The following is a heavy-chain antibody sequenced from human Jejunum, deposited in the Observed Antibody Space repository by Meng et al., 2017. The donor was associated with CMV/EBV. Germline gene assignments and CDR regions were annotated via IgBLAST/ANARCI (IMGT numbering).Heavy chain of an antibody. CDR3: AKDSRGRYYPDYFDY. CDR1: GFTCRRSS. Sequence: SGFTCRRSSMHWGRQAPCKGLEWGAVIWYGGSNKYYADSVKGRFTISRDNSKNTLYLQMNSLRAEDTAVYYCAKDSRGRYYPDYFDYWGQGTLVTVSS. D-gene: IGHD3-10*01. CDR2: IWYGGSNK. J-gene: IGHJ4*02. V-gene: IGHV3-33*06.